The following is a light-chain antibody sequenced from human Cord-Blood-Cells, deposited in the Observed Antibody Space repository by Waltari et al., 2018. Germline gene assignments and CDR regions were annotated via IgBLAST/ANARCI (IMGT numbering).Light chain of an antibody. Sequence: DIQMTQSPSTMSASVGDRVTITWRASQSISSWLAWYQQKPGKAPKLLIYQASSLESGVPSRFSGSGSGTEFTLNISSLQPDDFATYYCQQYNRYSLTFGGGTKVEIK. CDR3: QQYNRYSLT. CDR2: QAS. J-gene: IGKJ4*01. V-gene: IGKV1-5*03. CDR1: QSISSW.